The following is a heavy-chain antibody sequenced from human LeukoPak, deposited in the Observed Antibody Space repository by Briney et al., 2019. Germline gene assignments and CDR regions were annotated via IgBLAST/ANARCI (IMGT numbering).Heavy chain of an antibody. CDR2: INHSGST. D-gene: IGHD3-3*01. CDR3: ARGCAYYDCGSGYPRGNWFDP. V-gene: IGHV4-34*01. CDR1: GGSFSGYY. J-gene: IGHJ5*02. Sequence: SETLSLTCSVYGGSFSGYYWSWIRQPPGKGLEWIGEINHSGSTNYNPSLKSRVTISVDTSKNQLSLERSSMTAAHAVLYYSARGCAYYDCGSGYPRGNWFDPWGQGTLVTVSS.